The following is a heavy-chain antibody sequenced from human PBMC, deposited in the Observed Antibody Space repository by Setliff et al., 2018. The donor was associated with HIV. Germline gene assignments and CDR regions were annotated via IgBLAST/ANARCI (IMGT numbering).Heavy chain of an antibody. CDR2: MTPYSGNT. Sequence: ASVKVSCKTSGDTFTSYDINWVRQAAGHGLEWMGWMTPYSGNTGYAQKFQGRVSMTRNTSISTAYMELSSLRSEDTAVYYCARDGEYYYDSSGPVFDPWGQGTLVTVSS. J-gene: IGHJ5*02. D-gene: IGHD3-22*01. V-gene: IGHV1-8*02. CDR1: GDTFTSYD. CDR3: ARDGEYYYDSSGPVFDP.